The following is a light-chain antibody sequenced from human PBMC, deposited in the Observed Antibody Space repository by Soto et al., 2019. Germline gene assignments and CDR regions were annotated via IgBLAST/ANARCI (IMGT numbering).Light chain of an antibody. CDR1: SSDVGGYNY. CDR3: SSYTSSSILYV. V-gene: IGLV2-14*01. CDR2: DVS. Sequence: SVLTQPASVSGSPGQSITISCTGTSSDVGGYNYVSWYQQHPGKAPKLMIYDVSNRPSGVSNRFSGSKSGNTASLTISGLQAEDEADYYCSSYTSSSILYVFGTGTKVTDL. J-gene: IGLJ1*01.